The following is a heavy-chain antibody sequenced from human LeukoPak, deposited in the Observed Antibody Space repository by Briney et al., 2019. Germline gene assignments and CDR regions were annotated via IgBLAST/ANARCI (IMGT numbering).Heavy chain of an antibody. D-gene: IGHD1-26*01. V-gene: IGHV3-30*04. Sequence: GGSLRLSCAASGFTFSSYAMHWVRQAPGKGLEWVAVISYDGSNKYYADSVKGRFTISRDNSKNTLYLQMNSLRAEDTAVYYCARVSGATTVYYYYMDVWGKGPRSPSP. CDR1: GFTFSSYA. J-gene: IGHJ6*03. CDR3: ARVSGATTVYYYYMDV. CDR2: ISYDGSNK.